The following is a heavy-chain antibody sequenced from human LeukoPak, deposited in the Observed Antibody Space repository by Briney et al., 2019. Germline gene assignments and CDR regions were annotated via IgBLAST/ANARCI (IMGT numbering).Heavy chain of an antibody. D-gene: IGHD7-27*01. V-gene: IGHV3-48*04. CDR1: GFSLSPYS. Sequence: PGGSLRLSCAASGFSLSPYSMNWVRQAPGKGLEWVSYISTTSSIIYYADSVKGRFTISRDNAKNSLYLQMDSLRAEDTAVYYCARSLTGVTSYWGQGTLVTVSS. J-gene: IGHJ4*02. CDR3: ARSLTGVTSY. CDR2: ISTTSSII.